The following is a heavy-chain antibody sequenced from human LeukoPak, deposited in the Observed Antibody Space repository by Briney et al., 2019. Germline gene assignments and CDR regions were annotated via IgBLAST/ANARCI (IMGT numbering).Heavy chain of an antibody. CDR2: ISSSSSYI. V-gene: IGHV3-21*01. CDR1: GFTFSRYS. CDR3: ARYRIAGINWFDP. J-gene: IGHJ5*02. Sequence: PGGALRLSCAASGFTFSRYSINWVRQAPGKGLEWVSSISSSSSYIYYADSVKGRFTISRDNAKNSLYLQMNSLRAEDTAVYYCARYRIAGINWFDPWGRGTLVTVSS. D-gene: IGHD6-13*01.